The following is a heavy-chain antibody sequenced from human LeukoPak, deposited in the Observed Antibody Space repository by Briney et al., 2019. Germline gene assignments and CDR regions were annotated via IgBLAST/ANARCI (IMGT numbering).Heavy chain of an antibody. CDR2: ISSGSTFI. CDR1: GFTFSSYA. CDR3: ARGTTVTTTGDY. Sequence: GGSLRLSCAASGFTFSSYAVSWVRQAPGKGLEWVSSISSGSTFIYYADSVKGRFTISRDNAKNSLYLQMNSLRAEDTAVYYCARGTTVTTTGDYWGQGTLVTVSS. D-gene: IGHD4-17*01. V-gene: IGHV3-21*01. J-gene: IGHJ4*02.